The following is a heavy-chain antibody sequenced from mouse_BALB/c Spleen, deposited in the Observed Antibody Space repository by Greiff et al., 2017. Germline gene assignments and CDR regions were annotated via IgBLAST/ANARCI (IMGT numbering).Heavy chain of an antibody. D-gene: IGHD1-1*02. CDR3: ARARRGPGFDY. Sequence: EVQLVESGGGLVKPGGSLKLSCAASGFTFSSYTMSWVRQTPEKRLEWVETISSGGSYTYYPDSVKGRFTISRDNPKNTVFLQMTSLRSEDTAMYYCARARRGPGFDYWGQGTPVTVSA. CDR2: ISSGGSYT. V-gene: IGHV5-9-3*01. CDR1: GFTFSSYT. J-gene: IGHJ2*01.